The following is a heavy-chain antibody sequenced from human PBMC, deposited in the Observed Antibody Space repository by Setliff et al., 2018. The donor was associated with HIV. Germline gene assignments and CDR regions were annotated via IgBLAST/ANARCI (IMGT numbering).Heavy chain of an antibody. Sequence: ASVKVSCKASGYSFTAYYVHWVRRAPGQGLDWVGVINTGRGARDIAQRFQGRVAMTRDTSTSTVYLDLNSLGPDDTAVYYCARGGSYSGSWSYQLFPADYWGQGTLVTVSS. V-gene: IGHV1-46*01. CDR2: INTGRGAR. D-gene: IGHD3-10*01. CDR1: GYSFTAYY. CDR3: ARGGSYSGSWSYQLFPADY. J-gene: IGHJ4*02.